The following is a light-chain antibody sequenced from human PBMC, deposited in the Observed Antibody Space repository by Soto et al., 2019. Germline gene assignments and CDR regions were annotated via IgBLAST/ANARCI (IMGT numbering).Light chain of an antibody. J-gene: IGKJ4*01. CDR2: AAS. CDR3: QQSYTTPLT. V-gene: IGKV1-39*01. Sequence: DIQMTHSPSSLSASVVDRVTITFRASQYISDFLNWYQQKPGKAPVILIYAASTLQSGVPSRFTGSRSETNFTLIISSLQPEDFATYYCQQSYTTPLTFGGGTKVDI. CDR1: QYISDF.